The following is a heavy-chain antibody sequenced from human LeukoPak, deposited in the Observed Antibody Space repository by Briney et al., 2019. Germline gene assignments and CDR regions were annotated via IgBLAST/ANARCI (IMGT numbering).Heavy chain of an antibody. CDR2: ISGSGGST. V-gene: IGHV3-23*01. Sequence: PGGSLRLSCAASGFTVSSNYMSWVRQAPGKGLEWVSSISGSGGSTYYADSVKGRFTVSRDTSKNTMYLQMNSLRAEDMALYYCAKDRAPGVFFFDYWGQGTLVTVSS. J-gene: IGHJ4*02. CDR1: GFTVSSNY. CDR3: AKDRAPGVFFFDY. D-gene: IGHD2/OR15-2a*01.